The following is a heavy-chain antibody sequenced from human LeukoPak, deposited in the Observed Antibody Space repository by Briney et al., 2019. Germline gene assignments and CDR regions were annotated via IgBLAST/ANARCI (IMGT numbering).Heavy chain of an antibody. J-gene: IGHJ4*02. Sequence: ASVKVSCKVSGYTLTELSMHWVRQAPGKGLEWMGGFDPEDGETIYAQKFQGRVTMTEDTSTDTAYMELRSLRSEDTAVYYCAPDLSFLGFPGYWGQGTLVTVSS. CDR3: APDLSFLGFPGY. D-gene: IGHD2-21*01. CDR2: FDPEDGET. CDR1: GYTLTELS. V-gene: IGHV1-24*01.